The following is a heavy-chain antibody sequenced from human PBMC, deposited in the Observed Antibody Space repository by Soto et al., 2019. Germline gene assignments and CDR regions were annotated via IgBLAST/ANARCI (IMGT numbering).Heavy chain of an antibody. CDR3: AKDLSRHYYYGMDV. V-gene: IGHV3-30*18. Sequence: QVQLVESGGGVVQPGRSLRLSWAASGFTFSSYGMHWVRQAPGKGLEWVAVISYDGSNKYYADSVKGRFTISRDNSKNTLYLQMNSLRAEDTAVYYCAKDLSRHYYYGMDVWGQGTTVTVSS. CDR2: ISYDGSNK. CDR1: GFTFSSYG. J-gene: IGHJ6*02.